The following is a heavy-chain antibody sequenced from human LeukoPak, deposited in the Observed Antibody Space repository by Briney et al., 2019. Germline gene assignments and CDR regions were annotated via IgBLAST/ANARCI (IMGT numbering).Heavy chain of an antibody. V-gene: IGHV3-23*01. J-gene: IGHJ6*02. CDR1: GFTFGSQP. D-gene: IGHD6-13*01. Sequence: GGSLRLSCIASGFTFGSQPMSWVHQAPGKGLEWISAFSVNDDILRYAESVKGRFTISRDTSKNTLYLQMNNLRAEDTGLYYCAKGSQRLVVARDVWGQGTTVTVSS. CDR3: AKGSQRLVVARDV. CDR2: FSVNDDIL.